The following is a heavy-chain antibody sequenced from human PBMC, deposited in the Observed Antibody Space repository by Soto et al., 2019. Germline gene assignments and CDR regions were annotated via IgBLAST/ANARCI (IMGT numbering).Heavy chain of an antibody. CDR3: ARHDYGGFGL. V-gene: IGHV4-39*01. CDR1: GGSISRSSYY. CDR2: IYYSGST. D-gene: IGHD4-17*01. Sequence: QLQLQESGPGLVKPSETLSLTCTVSGGSISRSSYYWGWIRQPPGKGLEWIGSIYYSGSTYYNPSLKSRVTISVDTSKNQFALKLSSVTAADTAVYYCARHDYGGFGLWGQGTLVTVSS. J-gene: IGHJ4*02.